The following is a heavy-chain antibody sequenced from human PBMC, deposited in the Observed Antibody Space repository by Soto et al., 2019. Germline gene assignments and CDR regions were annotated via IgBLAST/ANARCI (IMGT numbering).Heavy chain of an antibody. D-gene: IGHD4-17*01. J-gene: IGHJ2*01. V-gene: IGHV3-9*01. CDR3: AKGRTTTYWYFDL. Sequence: EVQLVESGGGLVQPGRSLRLSCAASGFTFDDYAMHWVRQAPGKGLEWVSGISWNSGSIGYADSVKGRFTISRDNAKNSLYLQMNSRRAEDTALYYCAKGRTTTYWYFDLWGRGTLVTVSS. CDR2: ISWNSGSI. CDR1: GFTFDDYA.